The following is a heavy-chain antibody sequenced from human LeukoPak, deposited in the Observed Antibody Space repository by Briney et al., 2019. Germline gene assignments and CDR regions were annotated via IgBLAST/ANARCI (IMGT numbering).Heavy chain of an antibody. J-gene: IGHJ4*02. Sequence: SQTLSLTCTVSGASIIRGSHYWSWIRQPAGKGLEWMGRIYATGNTNYSPSLWRRVTISVDTSKNQFSLRLHSVTAADTAIYYCARDRSYYSDTGTDYWGQGALVTVSS. CDR2: IYATGNT. CDR1: GASIIRGSHY. V-gene: IGHV4-61*02. CDR3: ARDRSYYSDTGTDY. D-gene: IGHD3-22*01.